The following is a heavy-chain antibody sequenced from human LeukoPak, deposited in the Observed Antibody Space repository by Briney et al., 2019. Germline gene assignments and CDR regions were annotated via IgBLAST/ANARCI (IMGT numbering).Heavy chain of an antibody. D-gene: IGHD6-19*01. V-gene: IGHV4-39*07. CDR3: ARGPRVVVAATLQGVKYSSGWYGRY. CDR2: IYYSGST. CDR1: GGSISSSSYY. Sequence: SETLSLTCTVSGGSISSSSYYWGWIRQPPGKGLEWIGSIYYSGSTYYNPSLKSRVTISVDTSKNQFSLKLSSVTAADTAVYYCARGPRVVVAATLQGVKYSSGWYGRYWGQGTLVTVSS. J-gene: IGHJ4*02.